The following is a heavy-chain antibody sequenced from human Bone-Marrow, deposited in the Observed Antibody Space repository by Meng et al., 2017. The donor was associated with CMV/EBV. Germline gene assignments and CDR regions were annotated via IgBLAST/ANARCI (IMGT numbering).Heavy chain of an antibody. V-gene: IGHV1-8*01. Sequence: ASVKVSCKASGYTFTSYDINWVRQATGQGLEWMGWMNPNSGNTGYAQKFQGRVTMTRDTSISTAYMELSRLGSDDTAVYYCARETTVGLGIGAFDIWGQGTMVTVSS. D-gene: IGHD7-27*01. CDR1: GYTFTSYD. J-gene: IGHJ3*02. CDR2: MNPNSGNT. CDR3: ARETTVGLGIGAFDI.